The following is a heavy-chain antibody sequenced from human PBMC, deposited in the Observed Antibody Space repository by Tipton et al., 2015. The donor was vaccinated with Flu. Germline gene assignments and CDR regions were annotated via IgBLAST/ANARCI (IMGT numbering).Heavy chain of an antibody. D-gene: IGHD3-9*01. CDR2: IYDSGST. J-gene: IGHJ3*02. Sequence: TLSLTCTVSGGSITTYYWSWIRQSPGKGLEWIGYIYDSGSTNYNPSLKSRVTISVDTSKNQFSLKLTSVTAADTAVYYCARRDYDILTGSRAFDIWGQGTMVTDSP. CDR1: GGSITTYY. V-gene: IGHV4-59*08. CDR3: ARRDYDILTGSRAFDI.